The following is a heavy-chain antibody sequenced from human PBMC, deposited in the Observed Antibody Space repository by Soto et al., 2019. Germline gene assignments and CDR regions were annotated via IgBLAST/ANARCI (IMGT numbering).Heavy chain of an antibody. Sequence: SETLSLTCTVSGDSISSATHYWNWIRQHPGKGLEWIGYVSSSGNSYYSPSLKSRVFMSVGTSKNLFSLKLSSVTAADTAIYYCEPTPTSIYTCVDSWGHGTQVTVSS. J-gene: IGHJ5*01. CDR3: EPTPTSIYTCVDS. V-gene: IGHV4-31*03. CDR2: VSSSGNS. D-gene: IGHD4-4*01. CDR1: GDSISSATHY.